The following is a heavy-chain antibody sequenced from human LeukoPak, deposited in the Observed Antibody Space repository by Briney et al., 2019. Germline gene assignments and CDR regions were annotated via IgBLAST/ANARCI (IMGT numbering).Heavy chain of an antibody. V-gene: IGHV3-21*01. CDR3: ARGAAAGTYFDY. J-gene: IGHJ4*02. Sequence: GGSLRLSCAASGFTFSSYSMNWVRQAPGKGLEWVSSISSSSSYIYYADSVKGRFTISRDNAKNSLYLQMNSLRAEDTAVYYCARGAAAGTYFDYWGQGTLVTVSS. D-gene: IGHD6-13*01. CDR2: ISSSSSYI. CDR1: GFTFSSYS.